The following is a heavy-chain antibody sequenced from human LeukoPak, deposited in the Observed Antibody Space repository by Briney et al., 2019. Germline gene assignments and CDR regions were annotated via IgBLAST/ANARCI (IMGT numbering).Heavy chain of an antibody. J-gene: IGHJ4*02. CDR2: ISYDGSNK. CDR1: GFTFSSYG. Sequence: PGGSLRHSCAASGFTFSSYGMHWVRQAPGKGLEWVAVISYDGSNKYYADSGKGRFTISRDNSKNTPYLQMNSLRAEDTAVYYCAKTASSGWYFHFDYWGQGTLVTVSS. V-gene: IGHV3-30*18. D-gene: IGHD6-19*01. CDR3: AKTASSGWYFHFDY.